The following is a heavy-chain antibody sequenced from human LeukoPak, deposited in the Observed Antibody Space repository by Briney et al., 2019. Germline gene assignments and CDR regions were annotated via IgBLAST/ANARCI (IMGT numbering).Heavy chain of an antibody. Sequence: GGSLRLSCAASGFTFSSYAMSWLRQAPGKGLDWVSGVSGSGGSTYYADSVKGRFTISRDNSKNPLYLQMNSLRAEDTAVYYCAKGGRIAAAGRSSYYFDYWAQGTLVTVSS. CDR2: VSGSGGST. V-gene: IGHV3-23*01. CDR1: GFTFSSYA. D-gene: IGHD6-13*01. J-gene: IGHJ4*02. CDR3: AKGGRIAAAGRSSYYFDY.